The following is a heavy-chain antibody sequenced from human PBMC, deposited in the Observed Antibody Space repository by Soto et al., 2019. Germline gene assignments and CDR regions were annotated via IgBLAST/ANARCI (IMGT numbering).Heavy chain of an antibody. CDR2: ISGSGGST. CDR1: GFTFSSYA. V-gene: IGHV3-23*01. Sequence: SGGSLRLSCAASGFTFSSYAMSWVRQAPGKGLEWVSAISGSGGSTYYADSVKGRFTISRDNSKNTLYLQMNSLRAEDTAVYYCAKDGPMTTAPYYYYGMDVWGQGTTVTVSS. J-gene: IGHJ6*02. CDR3: AKDGPMTTAPYYYYGMDV. D-gene: IGHD4-17*01.